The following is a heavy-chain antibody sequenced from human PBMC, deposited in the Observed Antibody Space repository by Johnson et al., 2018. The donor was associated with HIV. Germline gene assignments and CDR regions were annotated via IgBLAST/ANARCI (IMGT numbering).Heavy chain of an antibody. J-gene: IGHJ3*02. CDR1: GFTFSSYD. CDR3: ARVQVAMATIGYAFDI. Sequence: MQLVESGGGLVQPGGSLRLSCAASGFTFSSYDMHWVRQATGKGLEWVSAIGTAGDTYYPGSVKGRFTISRENAKNPLYLQMNSLRAEDTAVYYCARVQVAMATIGYAFDILGQGTMVTVSS. V-gene: IGHV3-13*01. D-gene: IGHD5-12*01. CDR2: IGTAGDT.